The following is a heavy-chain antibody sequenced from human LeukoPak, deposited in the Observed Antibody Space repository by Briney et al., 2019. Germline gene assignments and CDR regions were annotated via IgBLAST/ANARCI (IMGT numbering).Heavy chain of an antibody. D-gene: IGHD5-24*01. J-gene: IGHJ3*02. Sequence: ASVKVSCKASGGTFSSYAISWVRQAPGQGLEWMGGIITIFGTANYAQEFQGRVTITADESTSTAYMELSSLRSEDTAVYYCARVRDGYGSLDAFDIWGQGTMVTVSS. CDR3: ARVRDGYGSLDAFDI. CDR2: IITIFGTA. V-gene: IGHV1-69*13. CDR1: GGTFSSYA.